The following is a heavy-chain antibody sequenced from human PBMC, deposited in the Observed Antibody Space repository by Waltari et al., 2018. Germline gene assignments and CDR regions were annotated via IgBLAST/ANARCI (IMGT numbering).Heavy chain of an antibody. CDR1: GFTVSDTY. CDR2: IYSGDNT. D-gene: IGHD3-22*01. Sequence: DVQLVETGGGLIQPGGSLRLSCSVSGFTVSDTYMTWVRQAPAKGLEWVSVIYSGDNTYYAASVTGRFTISRDNINNILFLQMNNLRAEDTATYYCARIIRDGPSGFYGIAAFDLWGQGTMVTVSS. V-gene: IGHV3-53*02. J-gene: IGHJ3*01. CDR3: ARIIRDGPSGFYGIAAFDL.